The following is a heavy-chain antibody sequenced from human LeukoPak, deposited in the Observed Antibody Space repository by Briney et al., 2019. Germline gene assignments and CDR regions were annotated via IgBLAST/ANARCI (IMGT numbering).Heavy chain of an antibody. CDR2: IYYSGYT. J-gene: IGHJ6*03. V-gene: IGHV4-61*05. CDR3: ARTTTVRGTYYMDV. D-gene: IGHD3-10*01. CDR1: GVSISSSNSY. Sequence: SETLSLTCTVSGVSISSSNSYWGWIRQPPGRGLEWIGYIYYSGYTNYNPSLKSRVTISVDTSKNQFSLKLSSVTAADTAVYYCARTTTVRGTYYMDVWGKGTTVTISS.